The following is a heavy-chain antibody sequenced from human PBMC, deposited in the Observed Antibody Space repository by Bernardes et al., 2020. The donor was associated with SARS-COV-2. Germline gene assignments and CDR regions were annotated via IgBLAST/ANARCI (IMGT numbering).Heavy chain of an antibody. CDR1: GFTFSSYA. J-gene: IGHJ5*01. Sequence: GGSLRLSCAASGFTFSSYAMSWVRQAPGKGLEWVSAFSGGGGSGATTYYADSVKGRFTVSRDTSKNMVYLQMNSLRVEDTAVYYCAKVPGYFYQSSSYFHPDSWAQGTLVTVSS. CDR2: FSGGGGSGATT. D-gene: IGHD3-22*01. V-gene: IGHV3-23*01. CDR3: AKVPGYFYQSSSYFHPDS.